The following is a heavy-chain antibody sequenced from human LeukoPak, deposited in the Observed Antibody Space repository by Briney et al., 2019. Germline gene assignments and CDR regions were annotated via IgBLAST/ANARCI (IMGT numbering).Heavy chain of an antibody. D-gene: IGHD3-9*01. V-gene: IGHV3-15*01. CDR3: TTAPNAGYFDPEAFDI. J-gene: IGHJ3*02. CDR1: GFTFSNAW. Sequence: PGGSLRLSCAASGFTFSNAWMSWVRQAPGKGLEWVGRINSKTDGGTTDYAAPVKGRFTISRDDSKNTLYLQMNSLKTEDTAVYYCTTAPNAGYFDPEAFDIWGQGTMVTVSS. CDR2: INSKTDGGTT.